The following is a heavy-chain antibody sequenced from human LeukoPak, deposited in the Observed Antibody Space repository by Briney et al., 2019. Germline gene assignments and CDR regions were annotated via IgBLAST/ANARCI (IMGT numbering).Heavy chain of an antibody. CDR2: VYHSGST. V-gene: IGHV4-4*02. Sequence: SGTLSLTCAVSGGSVTSRNWWNWVRQPPGKGLEWIGEVYHSGSTNYNPSLKSRVTISVDTSKNQFSLKLSSVTAADTAVYYCARVGKQWLVLRGWFDPWGQGTLVTVSS. CDR1: GGSVTSRNW. D-gene: IGHD6-19*01. J-gene: IGHJ5*02. CDR3: ARVGKQWLVLRGWFDP.